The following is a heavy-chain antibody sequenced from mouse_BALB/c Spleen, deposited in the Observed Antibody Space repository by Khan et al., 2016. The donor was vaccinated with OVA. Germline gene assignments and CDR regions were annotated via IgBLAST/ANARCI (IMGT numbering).Heavy chain of an antibody. CDR2: IDPANGNT. D-gene: IGHD1-2*01. CDR1: GFNIKNTY. CDR3: AYSLLLYAMVY. Sequence: VQLQQSGAEFVKPGASVRLSCTASGFNIKNTYIHWVKQSPEQGLEWIGRIDPANGNTKYDPKFQGKATITADTSSNTASLQLSTLTSEDTAVDYCAYSLLLYAMVYWGQGTSVTVSS. J-gene: IGHJ4*01. V-gene: IGHV14-3*02.